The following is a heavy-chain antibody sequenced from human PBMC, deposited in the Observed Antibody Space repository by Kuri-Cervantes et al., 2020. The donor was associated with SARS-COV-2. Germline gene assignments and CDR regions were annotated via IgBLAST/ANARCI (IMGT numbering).Heavy chain of an antibody. Sequence: GGSLRLSCAASGFTFSSYGMHWVRQAPGKGLEWVAVIWYDGSNKYYADSVKGRFTISRDNSKNTLYLQMNSLRAEDTAVYYCAKERCSGGSCYLFDYWGQGTLVTVSS. J-gene: IGHJ4*02. CDR2: IWYDGSNK. V-gene: IGHV3-30*02. CDR3: AKERCSGGSCYLFDY. CDR1: GFTFSSYG. D-gene: IGHD2-15*01.